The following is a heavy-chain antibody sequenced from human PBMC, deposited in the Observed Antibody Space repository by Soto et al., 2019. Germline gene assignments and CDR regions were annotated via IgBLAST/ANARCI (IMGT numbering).Heavy chain of an antibody. CDR3: ARDLRVYSYGYGMDV. V-gene: IGHV3-30-3*01. Sequence: GGSLILSCAASGFPFSSYSMHWVRQAPGKGLEWVAVISYDGSNKYYADSVKGRFTISRDNSKNTLYLQMNSLRAEDTAVYYCARDLRVYSYGYGMDVWGQGTTVTVSS. J-gene: IGHJ6*02. D-gene: IGHD5-18*01. CDR2: ISYDGSNK. CDR1: GFPFSSYS.